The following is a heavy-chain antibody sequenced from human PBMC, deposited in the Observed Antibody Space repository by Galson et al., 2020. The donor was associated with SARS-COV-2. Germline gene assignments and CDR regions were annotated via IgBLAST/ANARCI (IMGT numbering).Heavy chain of an antibody. Sequence: ASVKVSCKASGYTFTSYGIRWVRQAPGQGLEWMGWISAYNGNTNYAQKLQGRVTMTTDTSTSTAYMELRSLRSDDTAVYYCARVLNGRGVVVPAVFDYWGQGTLVTVSS. CDR1: GYTFTSYG. V-gene: IGHV1-18*01. CDR3: ARVLNGRGVVVPAVFDY. J-gene: IGHJ4*02. CDR2: ISAYNGNT. D-gene: IGHD2-2*01.